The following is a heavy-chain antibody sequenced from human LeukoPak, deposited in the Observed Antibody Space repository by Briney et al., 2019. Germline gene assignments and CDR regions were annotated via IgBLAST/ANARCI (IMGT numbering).Heavy chain of an antibody. CDR3: ARNEHVLRYFDWFHYFDY. D-gene: IGHD3-9*01. Sequence: GGSLRLTCAVSGIIFSDAWMNWVRQAPGKGPEWVGRIKSKVDGGTIDYAAPVKGRFTISRDDSKNTLYLQMNSLRAEDTAVYYCARNEHVLRYFDWFHYFDYWGQGTLVTVSS. CDR2: IKSKVDGGTI. V-gene: IGHV3-15*07. J-gene: IGHJ4*02. CDR1: GIIFSDAW.